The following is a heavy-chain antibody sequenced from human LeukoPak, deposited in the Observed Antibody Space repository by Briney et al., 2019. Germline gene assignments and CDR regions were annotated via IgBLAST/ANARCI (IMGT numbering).Heavy chain of an antibody. D-gene: IGHD3-22*01. CDR1: GGSISSSSYY. V-gene: IGHV4-39*01. J-gene: IGHJ3*02. CDR2: IYYSGST. Sequence: PSETLSLTCTVSGGSISSSSYYWGWIRQPPGKGLEWIGSIYYSGSTYYNPSLKSRVTISVDTSKNQSSLKLSSVTAADTAVYYCARQGYYDSSGDGAFDIWGQGTMVTVSS. CDR3: ARQGYYDSSGDGAFDI.